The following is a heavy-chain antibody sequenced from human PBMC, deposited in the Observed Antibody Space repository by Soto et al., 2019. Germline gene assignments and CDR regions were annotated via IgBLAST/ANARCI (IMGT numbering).Heavy chain of an antibody. CDR3: AVIFHYDSSGYF. V-gene: IGHV1-69*12. CDR2: IIPIFGTP. D-gene: IGHD3-22*01. CDR1: GGTFSNYA. Sequence: QVQLVQSGAEVKKPGSSVKVSCKTSGGTFSNYAISWVRQAPGQGLEWMGGIIPIFGTPNYAQKFQGRVTITADESTSTAFMELSSLRSADTAVYYCAVIFHYDSSGYFWGQGSLVTVSS. J-gene: IGHJ4*02.